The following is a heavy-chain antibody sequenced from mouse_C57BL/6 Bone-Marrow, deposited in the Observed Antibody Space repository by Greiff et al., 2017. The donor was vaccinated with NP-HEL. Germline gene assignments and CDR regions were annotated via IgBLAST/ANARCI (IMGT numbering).Heavy chain of an antibody. CDR2: IDPSDSYT. J-gene: IGHJ3*01. CDR3: ARGAYYDSAWFAY. D-gene: IGHD2-4*01. Sequence: QVQLQQPGAELVMPGASVKLSCKASGYTFTSYWMHWVKQRPGQGLEWIGEIDPSDSYTNYNQKLKGKSTLTVDKSSSTAYMQLSSLTSDDSAVYYCARGAYYDSAWFAYWGQGTLVTVSA. V-gene: IGHV1-69*01. CDR1: GYTFTSYW.